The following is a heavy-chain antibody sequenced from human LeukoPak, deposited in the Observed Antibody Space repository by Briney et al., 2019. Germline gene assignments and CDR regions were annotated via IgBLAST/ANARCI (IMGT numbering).Heavy chain of an antibody. D-gene: IGHD3-3*01. CDR1: GGSFSGYY. CDR3: ASTEAAYYDFWSGPTGGFDP. Sequence: SETLSLTCAVYGGSFSGYYWSWIRQPPGKGLEWIGEINHSGSTNYNPSLKSRVTISVDMSKNQFSLKLSSVTAADTAVYYCASTEAAYYDFWSGPTGGFDPWGQGTLVTVSS. J-gene: IGHJ5*02. V-gene: IGHV4-34*01. CDR2: INHSGST.